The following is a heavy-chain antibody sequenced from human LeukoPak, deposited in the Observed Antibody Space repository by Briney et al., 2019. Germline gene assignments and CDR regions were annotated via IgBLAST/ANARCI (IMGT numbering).Heavy chain of an antibody. V-gene: IGHV1-18*01. CDR3: ASGESWFDP. CDR1: GYTFISYG. CDR2: ISAYNGNT. J-gene: IGHJ5*02. Sequence: ASVKVSCKASGYTFISYGISWVRQAPGQGLEWMGWISAYNGNTNYAQKLQGRVTMTTDTSTDTAYMELSSLRSEDTAVYYCASGESWFDPWGQGTLVTVSS.